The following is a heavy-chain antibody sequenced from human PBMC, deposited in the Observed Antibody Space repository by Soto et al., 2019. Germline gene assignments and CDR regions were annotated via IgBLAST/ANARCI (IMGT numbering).Heavy chain of an antibody. Sequence: SETLSLTCTVSNGSISNYYWTWIRQSPGKGLEWIGFVYYSGTTNYNPSLKSRVTISLHTSKNQFSLKLSSVTAADTAVYYCARAPRDAIPDYWGQGALVTVSS. D-gene: IGHD2-2*01. CDR3: ARAPRDAIPDY. CDR2: VYYSGTT. V-gene: IGHV4-59*01. J-gene: IGHJ4*02. CDR1: NGSISNYY.